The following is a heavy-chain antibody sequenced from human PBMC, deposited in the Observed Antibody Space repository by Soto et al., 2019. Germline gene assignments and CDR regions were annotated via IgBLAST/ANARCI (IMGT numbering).Heavy chain of an antibody. CDR3: ARGSGWYFH. D-gene: IGHD6-19*01. V-gene: IGHV4-59*01. CDR2: MYFSGST. Sequence: SETLSLTCTVSGDSLSGSSWSWIRQPPGKGLEWIAYMYFSGSTNYNPSLKSRVTISVDTSKNQFSLKLSSVTAADTAVYYCARGSGWYFHWGQGTLVTVS. CDR1: GDSLSGSS. J-gene: IGHJ4*02.